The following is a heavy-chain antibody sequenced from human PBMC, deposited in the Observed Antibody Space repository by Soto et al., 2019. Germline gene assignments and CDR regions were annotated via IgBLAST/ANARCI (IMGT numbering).Heavy chain of an antibody. CDR2: INPNSGGT. D-gene: IGHD3-3*01. J-gene: IGHJ3*02. CDR3: ARSPGKFYDFWSGYYFAFDI. Sequence: QVQLVQSGAEVKKPGASVKVSCKASGYTFTGYYMHWVRQAPGQGLEWMGWINPNSGGTNYAQKFQGWVTMTKDTSISTAYMELSRVRSDDTAVYYCARSPGKFYDFWSGYYFAFDIWGQGTMVTVSS. CDR1: GYTFTGYY. V-gene: IGHV1-2*04.